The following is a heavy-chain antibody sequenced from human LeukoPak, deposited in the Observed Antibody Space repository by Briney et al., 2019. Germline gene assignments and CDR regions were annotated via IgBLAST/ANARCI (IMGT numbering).Heavy chain of an antibody. Sequence: GASVKVSCKASGGTFSSYAISWVRQAPGQGLEWMGGIIPIFGTANYAQRFQGRVTITADESTSTAYMELSSLRSEDTAVYYCAREAGYCSGGSCYSRKVEAFDIWGQGTMVTVSS. J-gene: IGHJ3*02. CDR3: AREAGYCSGGSCYSRKVEAFDI. V-gene: IGHV1-69*13. CDR2: IIPIFGTA. D-gene: IGHD2-15*01. CDR1: GGTFSSYA.